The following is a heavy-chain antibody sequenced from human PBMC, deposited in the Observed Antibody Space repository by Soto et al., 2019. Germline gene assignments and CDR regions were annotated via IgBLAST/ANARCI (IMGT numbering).Heavy chain of an antibody. D-gene: IGHD6-13*01. CDR2: IRSKANNYAT. V-gene: IGHV3-73*02. J-gene: IGHJ4*02. CDR1: GFTFSGSA. CDR3: TGISAY. Sequence: EVQLVESGGGLVQPGGSLKLSCAASGFTFSGSAMHWVRQASGKGLEWVGRIRSKANNYATAYAVSVNGRFTISRDDSKNTAYLQMNNLNTEETAVYFCTGISAYWGQGTLVTVSS.